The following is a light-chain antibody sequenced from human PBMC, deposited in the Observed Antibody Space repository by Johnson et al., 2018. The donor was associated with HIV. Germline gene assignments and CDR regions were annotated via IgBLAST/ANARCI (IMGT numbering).Light chain of an antibody. CDR1: SSNIGNNY. CDR2: DNN. CDR3: GTWDSSLSALYV. Sequence: QSALTQPPSVSAAPGQKVTISCSGSSSNIGNNYVSWYQQLPGTAPKLLIYDNNKRPSGIPDRFSGSKSGTSATLGITGLQTGDEADYYCGTWDSSLSALYVFGTGTKVTLL. V-gene: IGLV1-51*01. J-gene: IGLJ1*01.